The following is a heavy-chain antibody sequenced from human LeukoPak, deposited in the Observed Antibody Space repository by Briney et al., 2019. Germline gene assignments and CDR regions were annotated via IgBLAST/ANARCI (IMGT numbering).Heavy chain of an antibody. V-gene: IGHV3-53*01. CDR2: IYSGGST. Sequence: GGSLRLSCAASGFTFSNAWMDWVRQAPGKGLEWVSVIYSGGSTYYADSVKGRFTISRDNSKNTLYLQMNSLRAEDTAVYYCASTTDSSSSWYPAWYYYYGMDVWGQGTTVTVSS. J-gene: IGHJ6*02. D-gene: IGHD6-13*01. CDR3: ASTTDSSSSWYPAWYYYYGMDV. CDR1: GFTFSNAW.